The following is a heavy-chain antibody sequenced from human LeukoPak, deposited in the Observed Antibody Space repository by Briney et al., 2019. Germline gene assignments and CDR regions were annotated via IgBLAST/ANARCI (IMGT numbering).Heavy chain of an antibody. D-gene: IGHD2-8*02. CDR2: IGSKANSYAT. J-gene: IGHJ4*02. Sequence: GGSLKLSCAASGITFSGSAMHWVRQASGKGLEWVGRIGSKANSYATAYAASVKGRFTISRDDSKNTAYLQMNSLKTEDTAVYYCTRHFSGFDYWGQGTLVTVSS. CDR3: TRHFSGFDY. V-gene: IGHV3-73*01. CDR1: GITFSGSA.